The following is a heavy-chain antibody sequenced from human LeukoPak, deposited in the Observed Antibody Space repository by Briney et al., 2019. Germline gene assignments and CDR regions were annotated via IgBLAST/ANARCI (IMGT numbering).Heavy chain of an antibody. J-gene: IGHJ4*02. CDR3: ARDNSGIAAAGQFDY. CDR2: IYYSGST. Sequence: SETLSLTCTVSGGSISSSSYYWGWIRQPPGKGLEWIGSIYYSGSTYYNPSLKSRVTISVDTSKNQFSLKLSSVTAADTAVYYCARDNSGIAAAGQFDYWGQGTLVTVSS. CDR1: GGSISSSSYY. V-gene: IGHV4-39*07. D-gene: IGHD6-13*01.